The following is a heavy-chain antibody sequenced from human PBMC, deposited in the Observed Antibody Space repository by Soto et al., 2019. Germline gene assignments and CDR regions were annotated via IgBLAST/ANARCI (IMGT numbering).Heavy chain of an antibody. CDR2: ISISGGTI. CDR3: ARERARVFDS. CDR1: GFTFSDYY. Sequence: GGSLRLSCAASGFTFSDYYMSWIRQAPGKGLEWLSYISISGGTIYYADSVKGRFSISRDNAKNSLYLQLSSLRAEDTAVCFCARERARVFDSWGQGTLVTVSS. V-gene: IGHV3-11*01. J-gene: IGHJ4*02.